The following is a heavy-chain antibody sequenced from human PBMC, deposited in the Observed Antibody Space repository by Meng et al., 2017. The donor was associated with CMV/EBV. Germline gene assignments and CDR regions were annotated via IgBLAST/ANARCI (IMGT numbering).Heavy chain of an antibody. CDR3: ARGVRTIQAAEYDY. V-gene: IGHV3-30-3*01. D-gene: IGHD2-15*01. CDR1: GFTFSSYA. J-gene: IGHJ4*02. CDR2: ISYDGSNK. Sequence: GESLKISRAASGFTFSSYAMHWVRQAPGKGLEWVAVISYDGSNKYYADSVKGRFTISRDNSKNTLYLQMNSLRAEDTAVYYCARGVRTIQAAEYDYWGQGTLVTVSS.